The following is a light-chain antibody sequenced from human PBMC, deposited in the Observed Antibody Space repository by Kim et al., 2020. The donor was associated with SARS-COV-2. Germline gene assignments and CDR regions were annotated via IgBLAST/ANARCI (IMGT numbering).Light chain of an antibody. CDR3: CHDSGYPST. J-gene: IGKJ5*01. CDR2: GAS. V-gene: IGKV1-16*01. CDR1: QNIRNS. Sequence: DIQMTQSPSSLSASVGDRVTITCRASQNIRNSLAWFQQKPGKAPKSLIYGASTLQSGVPSRFSGGGSGTDFTLTISSLQPEDFAIYFCCHDSGYPSTFGQGTRLEIK.